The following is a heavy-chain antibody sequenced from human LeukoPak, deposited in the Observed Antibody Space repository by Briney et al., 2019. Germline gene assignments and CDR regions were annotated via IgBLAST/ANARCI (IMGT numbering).Heavy chain of an antibody. J-gene: IGHJ4*02. V-gene: IGHV4-39*01. CDR1: GVSISSSNSY. Sequence: SETLSLTCTVSGVSISSSNSYWGWIRQPPGKGLEWIGSIYYSGNTYYNASLKSQVSISVDTSKNQFPLKLTSVTAADTAVYYCARQTGSGLFILPGGRGTLVTVSS. D-gene: IGHD3/OR15-3a*01. CDR3: ARQTGSGLFILP. CDR2: IYYSGNT.